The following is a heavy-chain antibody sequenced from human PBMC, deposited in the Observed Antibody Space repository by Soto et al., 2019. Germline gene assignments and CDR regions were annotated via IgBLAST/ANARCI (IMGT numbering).Heavy chain of an antibody. Sequence: KASGYTFTSXAMHWVRQAPGQRLEWMGWINAGNGNTKYSQKFQGRVTITRDTSASTAYMELSSLRSEDTAVYYCARDVSSSWYAGDYWGQGTLVTVSS. CDR3: ARDVSSSWYAGDY. D-gene: IGHD6-13*01. V-gene: IGHV1-3*01. CDR1: GYTFTSXA. J-gene: IGHJ4*02. CDR2: INAGNGNT.